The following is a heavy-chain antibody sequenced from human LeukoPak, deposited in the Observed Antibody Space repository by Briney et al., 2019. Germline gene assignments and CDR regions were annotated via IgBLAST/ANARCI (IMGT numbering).Heavy chain of an antibody. D-gene: IGHD3-16*01. CDR1: GCTFSSYA. CDR2: IIPILGIG. V-gene: IGHV1-69*04. Sequence: SVKVSCKASGCTFSSYAISWVRQAPGQGLEWMGRIIPILGIGNYAQKFQGRVTITADKSTSTAYMELSSLRSEDTAVYYCARDPHLIWGGCGMYVWGQGTTVTVSS. J-gene: IGHJ6*02. CDR3: ARDPHLIWGGCGMYV.